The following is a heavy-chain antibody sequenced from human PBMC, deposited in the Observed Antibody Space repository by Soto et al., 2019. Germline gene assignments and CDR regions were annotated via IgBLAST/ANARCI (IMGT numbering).Heavy chain of an antibody. CDR2: IIPILGTA. CDR3: ASESGRTRGMDV. Sequence: QVQAVQSGAEVKQPGSSVQVSCKASGGTFSSYVISWGRQAPGQGLEWMGRIIPILGTADYAQKFQGRVKSTADESTSTAYMELSSLRSEDTAVYDCASESGRTRGMDVWGQGTTITVSS. V-gene: IGHV1-69*11. CDR1: GGTFSSYV. D-gene: IGHD2-8*01. J-gene: IGHJ6*02.